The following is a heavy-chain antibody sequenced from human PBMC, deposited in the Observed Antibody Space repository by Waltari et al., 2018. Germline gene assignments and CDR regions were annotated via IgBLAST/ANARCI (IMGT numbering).Heavy chain of an antibody. J-gene: IGHJ6*02. CDR1: GGSFSGHY. V-gene: IGHV4-34*01. Sequence: QVQLQQWGAGLLKPSEPLSLTCAVYGGSFSGHYWSWIRQPAGTGLEWIVESSHSGSTNYNPSLKSRVTIAVYTSKNQFSLKLSSVTAADTAVYYCARLAGYYYYYGMDVWGQGTTVTVSS. CDR3: ARLAGYYYYYGMDV. D-gene: IGHD3-10*01. CDR2: SSHSGST.